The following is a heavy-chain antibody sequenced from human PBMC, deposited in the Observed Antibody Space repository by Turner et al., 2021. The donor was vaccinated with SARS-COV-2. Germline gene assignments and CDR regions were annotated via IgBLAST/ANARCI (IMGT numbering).Heavy chain of an antibody. CDR3: ATRTVDLSGSYYCFDY. D-gene: IGHD1-26*01. V-gene: IGHV4-39*01. J-gene: IGHJ4*02. Sequence: QLQLQESGPGLVKPSETLSLTCTVAGGSISSSSYYWGWSRQPQGKGLEWIGSIYYSGSTYYNPFLKSRVTISVDTSKNQFSLKLSSVTAADTAVYYCATRTVDLSGSYYCFDYWGQGTLVTVSS. CDR2: IYYSGST. CDR1: GGSISSSSYY.